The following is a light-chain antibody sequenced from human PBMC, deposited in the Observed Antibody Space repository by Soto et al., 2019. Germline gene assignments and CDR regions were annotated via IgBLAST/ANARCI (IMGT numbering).Light chain of an antibody. V-gene: IGKV3-20*01. CDR1: QSASSIY. Sequence: ENVLKRSPGTLSLAPWERATLSCMASQSASSIYLAWYQQKPGQAPSLLIYATSSRATGIPDRFSGSGSGTDFSLTISRLEPEDFAVYYCQQYRSFTWTFGQGTKVDI. CDR3: QQYRSFTWT. J-gene: IGKJ1*01. CDR2: ATS.